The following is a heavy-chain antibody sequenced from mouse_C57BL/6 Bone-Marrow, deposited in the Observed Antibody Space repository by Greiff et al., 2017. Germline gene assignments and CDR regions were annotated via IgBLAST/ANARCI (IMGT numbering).Heavy chain of an antibody. Sequence: EVLGVESGGDLVKPGGSLKLSCAASGFTFSSYGMSWVRQTPDKRLEWVATISSGGSYTYYPDSVKGRFTISRDNAKNTLYLQMSSLKSEDTAMYYCARPSPFAYWGQGTLVTVSA. CDR3: ARPSPFAY. CDR1: GFTFSSYG. D-gene: IGHD6-2*01. CDR2: ISSGGSYT. J-gene: IGHJ3*01. V-gene: IGHV5-6*01.